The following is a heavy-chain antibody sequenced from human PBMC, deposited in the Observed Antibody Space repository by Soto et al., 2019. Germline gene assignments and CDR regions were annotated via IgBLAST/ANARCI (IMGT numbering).Heavy chain of an antibody. V-gene: IGHV3-23*01. Sequence: GGSLRLSCAASRFTFSKYAMSWVRQAPGKGLEWVSAISGSGGSTYYADSVKGRFTISRDNSKSTLSLQMNSLRAEDTAVYYCAREGLITMIVVVITGGEGYFDYWGQGTLVTVSS. CDR2: ISGSGGST. CDR3: AREGLITMIVVVITGGEGYFDY. J-gene: IGHJ4*02. D-gene: IGHD3-22*01. CDR1: RFTFSKYA.